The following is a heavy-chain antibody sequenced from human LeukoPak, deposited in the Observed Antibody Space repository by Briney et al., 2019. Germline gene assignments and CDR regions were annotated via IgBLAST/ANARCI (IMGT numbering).Heavy chain of an antibody. V-gene: IGHV1-3*01. CDR1: GCTFTSYA. D-gene: IGHD6-19*01. CDR2: INAGNGNT. CDR3: ARVSIAVAGTLDY. J-gene: IGHJ4*02. Sequence: ASVKVSCKASGCTFTSYALHWVRQAPGQRLEWMGWINAGNGNTKYSQKFQGRVTITRDTSASTAYMELSSLRSEDTAVYYCARVSIAVAGTLDYWGQGTLVTVSS.